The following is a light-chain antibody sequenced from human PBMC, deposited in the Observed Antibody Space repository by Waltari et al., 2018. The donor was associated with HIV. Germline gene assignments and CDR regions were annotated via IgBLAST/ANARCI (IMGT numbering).Light chain of an antibody. CDR2: DVD. V-gene: IGLV2-14*01. CDR3: ASFTGDDTVI. J-gene: IGLJ2*01. Sequence: AVTQPASVSGLPGQSTTISCTGDDAYFGLYNSVSWYQHPSGNPPRLILYDVDSRASGVSDRFSGSMSGNTASLTISGLRAEDEGHYYCASFTGDDTVIFGGGTEVTVL. CDR1: DAYFGLYNS.